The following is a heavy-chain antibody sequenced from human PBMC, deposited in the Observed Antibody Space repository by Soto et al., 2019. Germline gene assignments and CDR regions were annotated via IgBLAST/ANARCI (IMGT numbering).Heavy chain of an antibody. CDR1: GFTFSRYG. Sequence: PGGSLRVSCATSGFTFSRYGMSWVRQAPGKGLEWVSVISDSGSTYYADSVKGRFTISRDNSKNTLYLQMNSLRAEDTAVYYCAKDTGDNVVVPAAIGHWGQGTLVTVSS. V-gene: IGHV3-23*01. D-gene: IGHD2-2*02. CDR3: AKDTGDNVVVPAAIGH. J-gene: IGHJ4*02. CDR2: ISDSGST.